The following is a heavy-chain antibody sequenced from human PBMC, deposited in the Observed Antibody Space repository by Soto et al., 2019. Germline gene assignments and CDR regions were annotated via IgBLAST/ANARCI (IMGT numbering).Heavy chain of an antibody. Sequence: GGSLRLSCSASEFTFSSFAMHWVRQAPGKGLEYVSSISTTGESTYYTDSVRARFTISRDNSKNTLYLQMNSLTAEETAVYFCATCSPCPGTSSNALDYWGQGTLVTVSS. CDR1: EFTFSSFA. J-gene: IGHJ4*02. D-gene: IGHD3-10*02. V-gene: IGHV3-64D*06. CDR3: ATCSPCPGTSSNALDY. CDR2: ISTTGEST.